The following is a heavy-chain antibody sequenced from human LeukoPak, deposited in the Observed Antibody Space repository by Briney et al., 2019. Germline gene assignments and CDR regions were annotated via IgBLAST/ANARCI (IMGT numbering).Heavy chain of an antibody. Sequence: PSETLSLTCTVSGGSISSYYWSWIRQPPGKGLEWIGYIYYSGSTNYNPSLKSRVTISVDTSKNQFSLRLSSVTAADTALYFCARGDTVAARPGRFDSWGQGTLVTVSS. CDR2: IYYSGST. V-gene: IGHV4-59*12. D-gene: IGHD6-6*01. CDR1: GGSISSYY. J-gene: IGHJ4*02. CDR3: ARGDTVAARPGRFDS.